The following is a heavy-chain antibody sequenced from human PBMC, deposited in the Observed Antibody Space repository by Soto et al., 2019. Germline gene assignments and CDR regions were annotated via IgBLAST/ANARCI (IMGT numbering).Heavy chain of an antibody. V-gene: IGHV1-46*03. Sequence: ASVKVSCKASGYTFTSYYMHWVRQAPGQGLERMGIINPSGGSTSYAQKFQGRVTMTRDTSTSTVYMELSSLSSVVTVVYYCARDRGRSLFDYWGQGTLVTVSS. J-gene: IGHJ4*02. CDR1: GYTFTSYY. CDR3: ARDRGRSLFDY. CDR2: INPSGGST.